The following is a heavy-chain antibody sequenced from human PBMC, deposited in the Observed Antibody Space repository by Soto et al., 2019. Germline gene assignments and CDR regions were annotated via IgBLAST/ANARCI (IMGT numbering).Heavy chain of an antibody. D-gene: IGHD2-2*03. V-gene: IGHV1-8*01. Sequence: ASVKVSFKASGYTFTSYDINWVRQATGQGLEWMGWMNPNSGNTGYAQKFQGRVTMTRNTSISTAYMELSSLRSEDTAVYYCARLDIVVVPAARGGYYYGMDVWGQGTTVTVSS. CDR2: MNPNSGNT. CDR3: ARLDIVVVPAARGGYYYGMDV. CDR1: GYTFTSYD. J-gene: IGHJ6*02.